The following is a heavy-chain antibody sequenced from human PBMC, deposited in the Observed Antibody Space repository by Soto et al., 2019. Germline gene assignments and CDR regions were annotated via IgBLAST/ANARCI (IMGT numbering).Heavy chain of an antibody. CDR3: ARDVTMVRGVSVDAFEI. CDR1: GGSISSGGYY. Sequence: SETLSLTCTVSGGSISSGGYYWSWIRQHPGKGLEWIGYIYYSGSTYYNPSLKSRVTISVDTSKNQFSLKLSSVTAADTAVYYCARDVTMVRGVSVDAFEIWGQGTMVTVSS. CDR2: IYYSGST. V-gene: IGHV4-31*03. D-gene: IGHD3-10*01. J-gene: IGHJ3*02.